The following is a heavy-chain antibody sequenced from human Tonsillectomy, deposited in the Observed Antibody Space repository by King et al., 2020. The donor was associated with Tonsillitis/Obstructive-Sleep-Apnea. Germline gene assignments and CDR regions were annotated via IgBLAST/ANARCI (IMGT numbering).Heavy chain of an antibody. V-gene: IGHV3-30*18. CDR3: AKDHIVVGPAATDFDY. D-gene: IGHD2-2*01. CDR1: GFTFSSYG. Sequence: VQLVESGGGVVQPGRSLRLPCAASGFTFSSYGMHWVRQAPGKGLEWVAVISYDGSNKYYADSVKGRFTISRDNSKNTLYLQMNSLRAEDTAVYYCAKDHIVVGPAATDFDYWGQGTLVTVSS. J-gene: IGHJ4*02. CDR2: ISYDGSNK.